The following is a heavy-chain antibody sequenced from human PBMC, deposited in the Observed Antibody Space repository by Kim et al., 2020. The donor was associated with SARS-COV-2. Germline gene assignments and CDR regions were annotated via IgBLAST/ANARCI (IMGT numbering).Heavy chain of an antibody. CDR1: GGSFSGYY. CDR2: INHSGST. J-gene: IGHJ3*02. D-gene: IGHD3-22*01. Sequence: SETLSLTCAVYGGSFSGYYWSWIRQPPGKGLEWIGEINHSGSTNYNPSLKSRVTISVDTSKNQFSLKLSSVTAADTAVYYCARRGPARQITMIVVVPAFDIWGQGTMVTVSS. V-gene: IGHV4-34*01. CDR3: ARRGPARQITMIVVVPAFDI.